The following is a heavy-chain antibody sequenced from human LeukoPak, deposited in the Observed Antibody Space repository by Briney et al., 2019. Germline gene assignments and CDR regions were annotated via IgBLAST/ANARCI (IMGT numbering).Heavy chain of an antibody. CDR3: ARAKVLVPDH. J-gene: IGHJ4*02. CDR1: GYTFTAYY. CDR2: INPNSGGT. Sequence: ASVKVSCKASGYTFTAYYMHWIRQAPGKGPEWIGWINPNSGGTNSAQKFQGRVTMTSDTSISTAYMELSSLRSDDTAIYYCARAKVLVPDHWGQGTLVTVSS. V-gene: IGHV1-2*02.